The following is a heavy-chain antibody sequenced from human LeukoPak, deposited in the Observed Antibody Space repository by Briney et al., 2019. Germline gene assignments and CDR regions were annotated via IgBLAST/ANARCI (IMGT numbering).Heavy chain of an antibody. CDR2: IYYSGST. CDR3: ARENLRGDSVAFDI. CDR1: GGSISSGGYY. Sequence: TLSLTCPVSGGSISSGGYYWSWIRQHPGKGLEWIGYIYYSGSTYYNPSLKSRVTISVDTSKNQFSLKLSSVTAADTAVYYCARENLRGDSVAFDIWGQGTMVTVSS. J-gene: IGHJ3*02. V-gene: IGHV4-31*03. D-gene: IGHD2-21*01.